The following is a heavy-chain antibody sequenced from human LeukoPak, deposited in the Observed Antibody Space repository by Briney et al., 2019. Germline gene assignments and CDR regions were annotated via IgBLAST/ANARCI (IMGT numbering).Heavy chain of an antibody. V-gene: IGHV4-61*01. CDR2: IFYTGST. D-gene: IGHD3-16*02. J-gene: IGHJ1*01. CDR3: ARAVDDYIWGNYRSVNPEYFQH. CDR1: GGSISSGSYY. Sequence: SETLSLTCTVSGGSISSGSYYWTWVRQPPGKGLEWIGYIFYTGSTNYNPSLNSRVSMSVDTSKNQFSLKLSSVTAADTAVYYCARAVDDYIWGNYRSVNPEYFQHWGQGTLVTVSS.